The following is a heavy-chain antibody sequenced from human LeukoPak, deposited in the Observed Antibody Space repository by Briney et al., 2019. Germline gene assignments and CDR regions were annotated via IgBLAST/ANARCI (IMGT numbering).Heavy chain of an antibody. CDR3: ATIVQGAFEI. Sequence: GGSLRLSCAASGFTFSTHWMVWVRRARGKGLLWVSRIDPGGSSTTYADSVKGRFTNSRDNARSTLYLQMNSLRAEDTAVYYCATIVQGAFEIWGLGTMVTVSS. CDR2: IDPGGSST. D-gene: IGHD5-24*01. CDR1: GFTFSTHW. J-gene: IGHJ3*02. V-gene: IGHV3-74*03.